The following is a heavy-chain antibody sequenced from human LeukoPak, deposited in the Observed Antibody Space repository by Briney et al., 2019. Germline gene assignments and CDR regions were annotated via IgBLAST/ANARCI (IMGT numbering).Heavy chain of an antibody. CDR2: IYYSGSI. J-gene: IGHJ4*02. CDR1: GGSISSSNYY. V-gene: IGHV4-39*01. Sequence: PSETLSLTCTVSGGSISSSNYYWGWIRQPPGKGLEWIGSIYYSGSIYYNPSLKSRVTISVDTSKNQFSLKLTSVTAADTAVYYCARQRGYCRGGSCYGMFDYWGQGTLVTVSS. CDR3: ARQRGYCRGGSCYGMFDY. D-gene: IGHD2-15*01.